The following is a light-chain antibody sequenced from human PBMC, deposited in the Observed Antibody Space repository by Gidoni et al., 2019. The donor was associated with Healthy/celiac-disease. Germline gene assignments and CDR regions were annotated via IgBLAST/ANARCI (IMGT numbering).Light chain of an antibody. V-gene: IGKV3-11*01. J-gene: IGKJ3*01. Sequence: IVLSQSPATLSLSPGERATLSCRASQSVSSYLAWYQQKPGQAPRLLIYDASNRATGIPARFSGSGSGTDFTITISSLEPEDVAVYYCQQRSNWVTFGPGTKVDIK. CDR1: QSVSSY. CDR3: QQRSNWVT. CDR2: DAS.